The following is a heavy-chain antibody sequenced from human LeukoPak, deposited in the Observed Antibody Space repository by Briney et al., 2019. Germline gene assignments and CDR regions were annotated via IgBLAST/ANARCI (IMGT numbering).Heavy chain of an antibody. Sequence: PSETLSLTCTVSGGSISSGGYYWSWTRQHPGKGLEWIGYIYYSGSTYYNPSLKSRVTISVDTSKNQFSLKLSSVTAADTAVYYCARVQMSRGAFDIWGQGTMVTVSS. J-gene: IGHJ3*02. V-gene: IGHV4-31*03. CDR3: ARVQMSRGAFDI. CDR2: IYYSGST. CDR1: GGSISSGGYY. D-gene: IGHD5-24*01.